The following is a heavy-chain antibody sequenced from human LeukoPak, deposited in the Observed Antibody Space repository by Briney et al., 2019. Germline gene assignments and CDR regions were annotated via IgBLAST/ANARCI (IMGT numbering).Heavy chain of an antibody. CDR2: ISVSGGVR. CDR3: AKDSFRDRVVVLNSFPLDY. Sequence: PGGSLSLSCVASGYLLSRYSMNWIRPARGKGLEWVSYISVSGGVRSYADSVKGRFTISRDDARKSLYLQMNSLKDEDTDVYFCAKDSFRDRVVVLNSFPLDYWGGGTLVTVSS. D-gene: IGHD3-22*01. CDR1: GYLLSRYS. V-gene: IGHV3-48*02. J-gene: IGHJ4*02.